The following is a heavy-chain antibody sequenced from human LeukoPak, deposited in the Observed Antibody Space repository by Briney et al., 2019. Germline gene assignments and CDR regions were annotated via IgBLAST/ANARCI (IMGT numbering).Heavy chain of an antibody. D-gene: IGHD6-6*01. CDR1: GFTFSTYW. CDR3: ARAEYSSSHYYYMDV. Sequence: GGSLRLSCAASGFTFSTYWMSWVRQAPGKGLEWVANIRQDGSDKYYVDSVKGRFTISRDNAKNSLYLQMNSLRAEDTAVYYCARAEYSSSHYYYMDVWGKGTTVTVSS. CDR2: IRQDGSDK. V-gene: IGHV3-7*01. J-gene: IGHJ6*03.